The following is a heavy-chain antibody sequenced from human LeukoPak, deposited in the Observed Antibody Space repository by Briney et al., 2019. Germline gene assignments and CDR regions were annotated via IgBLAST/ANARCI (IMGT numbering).Heavy chain of an antibody. D-gene: IGHD6-13*01. Sequence: GGSLRLSCAASGFTFSPYAMNWVRQAPGKGLEWIAYISSGGNTKHYADSVKGRFTISRDNAKNSLDLQMHSLRAEDTAVYSCGSSHRNSWYGIDNWGQGTLVTVSS. CDR1: GFTFSPYA. V-gene: IGHV3-48*01. CDR2: ISSGGNTK. J-gene: IGHJ4*02. CDR3: GSSHRNSWYGIDN.